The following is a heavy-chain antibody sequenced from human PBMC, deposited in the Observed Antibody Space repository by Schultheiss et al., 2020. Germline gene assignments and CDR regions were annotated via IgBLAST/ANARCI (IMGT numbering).Heavy chain of an antibody. CDR1: GFTVSSNE. V-gene: IGHV3-15*01. D-gene: IGHD6-19*01. Sequence: GESLKISCAASGFTVSSNEMSWVRQAPGKGLEWVGRIKSKTDGGTTDYAAPVKGRFTISRDDSKNTLYLQMNSLKTEDTAVYYCTTYSSGAFGYWGQGTLVTVSS. CDR3: TTYSSGAFGY. CDR2: IKSKTDGGTT. J-gene: IGHJ4*02.